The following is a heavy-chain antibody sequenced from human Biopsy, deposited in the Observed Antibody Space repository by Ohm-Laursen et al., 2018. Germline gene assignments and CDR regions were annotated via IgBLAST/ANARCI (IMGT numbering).Heavy chain of an antibody. Sequence: GTLSLTCTVSGDPISSYYWGWIRQPAGKGLEWIGRIYLGGSTNYNPSLKSRVTMSVDTSKKQLSLRMRSVTAADTAMYYCASVVLGPTNDAFDLWGQGTMVVVSS. J-gene: IGHJ3*01. D-gene: IGHD3-22*01. CDR3: ASVVLGPTNDAFDL. V-gene: IGHV4-4*07. CDR2: IYLGGST. CDR1: GDPISSYY.